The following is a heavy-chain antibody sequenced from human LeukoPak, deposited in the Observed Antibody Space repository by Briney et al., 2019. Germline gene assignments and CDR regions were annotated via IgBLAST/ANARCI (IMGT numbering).Heavy chain of an antibody. D-gene: IGHD3-22*01. V-gene: IGHV3-21*01. CDR3: ALDSSGYYGFNYYYYGMDV. CDR2: ISSSSSYI. J-gene: IGHJ6*02. CDR1: ELTFSAYS. Sequence: GGSLRLSCTASELTFSAYSMTWVRQAPGKGLEWVSSISSSSSYIYYADSVKGRFTISRDNAKNTLYLQMNSLRAEDTAVYYCALDSSGYYGFNYYYYGMDVWGQGTTVTVSS.